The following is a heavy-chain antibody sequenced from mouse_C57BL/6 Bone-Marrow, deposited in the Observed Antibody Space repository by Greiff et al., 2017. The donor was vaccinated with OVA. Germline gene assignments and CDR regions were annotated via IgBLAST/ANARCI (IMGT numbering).Heavy chain of an antibody. CDR2: IWRVGST. Sequence: VQLQQSGPGLVQPSQSLSITCTVSGFSLTSYGVHWVRQSPGKGLEWLGVIWRVGSTDYNAAFMSRLSITKDNSKRQVFFKMNSLQADDTAIYYGAKNYYDCYAMDYGGQGTSVTVSS. CDR3: AKNYYDCYAMDY. CDR1: GFSLTSYG. D-gene: IGHD2-4*01. J-gene: IGHJ4*01. V-gene: IGHV2-5*01.